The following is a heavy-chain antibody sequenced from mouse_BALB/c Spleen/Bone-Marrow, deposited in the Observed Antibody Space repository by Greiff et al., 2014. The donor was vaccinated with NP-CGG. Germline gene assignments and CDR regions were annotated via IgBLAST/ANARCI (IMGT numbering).Heavy chain of an antibody. D-gene: IGHD1-1*01. CDR2: IWAGGST. CDR3: ARDYYGSSYFDY. J-gene: IGHJ2*01. V-gene: IGHV2-9*02. CDR1: GFSLTSYG. Sequence: QVQLQQPGPGLVAPSQSLSITCTVSGFSLTSYGVHWVRQPPGKGLEWLGVIWAGGSTNYNSALMSRLSISRDNSKSQVFLKMNSLQTDDTAMYYCARDYYGSSYFDYWGQGTTLTVSS.